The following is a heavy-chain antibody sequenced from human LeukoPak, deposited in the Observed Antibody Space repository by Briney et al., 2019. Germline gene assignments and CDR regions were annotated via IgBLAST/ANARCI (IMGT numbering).Heavy chain of an antibody. CDR1: GFTFSSYD. D-gene: IGHD6-6*01. Sequence: GGSLRLSCAASGFTFSSYDMSWVRQAPGKGLEWVSAISGSGGSTYYADSVKGRFTISRDNSKNTLYLQMNSLRAEDTAVYYCARDSGSSSLNWFDPWGQGTLVTVSS. J-gene: IGHJ5*02. CDR3: ARDSGSSSLNWFDP. V-gene: IGHV3-23*01. CDR2: ISGSGGST.